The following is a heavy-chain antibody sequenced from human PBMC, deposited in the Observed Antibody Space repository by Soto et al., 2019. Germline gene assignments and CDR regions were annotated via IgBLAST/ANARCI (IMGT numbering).Heavy chain of an antibody. V-gene: IGHV1-18*01. CDR3: ARERRWEPLLY. CDR2: VSAYNRNT. J-gene: IGHJ4*02. D-gene: IGHD1-26*01. CDR1: GYTFSNYG. Sequence: QVQLVQSGPEVKKPGASVKVSCKGSGYTFSNYGVTWVRQAPGQGLERLGWVSAYNRNTDYAQKFEDRATMTIDTSTTTAYLELRGLTPDGTAVYYCARERRWEPLLYWGQGTL.